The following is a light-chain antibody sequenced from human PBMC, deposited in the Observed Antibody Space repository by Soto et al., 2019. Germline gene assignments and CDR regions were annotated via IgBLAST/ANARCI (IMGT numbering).Light chain of an antibody. CDR3: GTWDNSLSIVV. CDR2: DNN. CDR1: RSNIGSNF. Sequence: QSVLTQPPSVSAAPGQKVTISCSGSRSNIGSNFVSWYQQLPGTAPKLLIYDNNMRPSGIPDRFSGSKSGTSATLGITGLQTGDEADYYCGTWDNSLSIVVFGGGTKLTVL. J-gene: IGLJ2*01. V-gene: IGLV1-51*01.